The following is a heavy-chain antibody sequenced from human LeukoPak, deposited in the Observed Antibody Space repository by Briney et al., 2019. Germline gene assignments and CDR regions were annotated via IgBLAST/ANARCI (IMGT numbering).Heavy chain of an antibody. D-gene: IGHD3-10*01. V-gene: IGHV1-18*01. CDR2: ISAYNGNT. J-gene: IGHJ1*01. Sequence: GASVKVSCKASGYTFTSYGISWVRQAPGQGLEWMGWISAYNGNTNYAQKLQGRVTMTTDTSTSTAYMELRSLRSDDTAVYYCARDRIITMVRGVKTANAGPSTLSSLKWGQGTLVTVSS. CDR3: ARDRIITMVRGVKTANAGPSTLSSLK. CDR1: GYTFTSYG.